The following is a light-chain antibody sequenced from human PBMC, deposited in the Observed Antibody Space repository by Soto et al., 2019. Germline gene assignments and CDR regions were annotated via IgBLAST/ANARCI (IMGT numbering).Light chain of an antibody. CDR2: GAS. CDR1: QSGFDIY. J-gene: IGKJ1*01. V-gene: IGKV3-20*01. Sequence: EIVLTQSPGTLSLSPGERATLSCRASQSGFDIYLAWFQQKPGQAPRLLIYGASNRATGIPDRFSGSGSGTDFTLTISRLEPEDSAVYYCHQCGHPPWTVGQGTSVEIK. CDR3: HQCGHPPWT.